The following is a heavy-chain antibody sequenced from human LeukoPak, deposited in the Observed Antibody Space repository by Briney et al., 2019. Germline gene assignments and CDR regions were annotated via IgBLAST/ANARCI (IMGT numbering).Heavy chain of an antibody. J-gene: IGHJ4*02. V-gene: IGHV3-21*01. CDR2: ISSSSNYI. CDR1: GFTFSSYS. CDR3: ARTYYNILLLDY. D-gene: IGHD3-9*01. Sequence: GGSLRLSCAASGFTFSSYSMNWVRQAPGEGLEWVSSISSSSNYIYYADSVKGRFTISRDNAKNSLYLQMNSLRAEDTAVYYCARTYYNILLLDYWGQGTLVTVSS.